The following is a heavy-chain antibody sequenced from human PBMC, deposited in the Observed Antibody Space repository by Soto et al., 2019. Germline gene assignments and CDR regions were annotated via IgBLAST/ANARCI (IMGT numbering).Heavy chain of an antibody. V-gene: IGHV3-33*01. D-gene: IGHD4-17*01. J-gene: IGHJ5*02. CDR3: ARVPMTRVTRWTWFDP. CDR2: IWHDGSDK. Sequence: QVQLMESGGGVVQPGGSLRLSCTASGFIYNDYGMNWVRQSPGKGLEWVAVIWHDGSDKHYADSVKGRFTISRDNSKNMLYLQMNSLRAEDTAVYYCARVPMTRVTRWTWFDPWGQGTLVTVSS. CDR1: GFIYNDYG.